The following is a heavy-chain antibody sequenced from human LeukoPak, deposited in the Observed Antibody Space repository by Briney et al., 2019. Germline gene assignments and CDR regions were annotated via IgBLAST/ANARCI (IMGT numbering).Heavy chain of an antibody. CDR1: ALTFSTYW. CDR3: ARASTTVPNLLDH. CDR2: IKGDGSST. V-gene: IGHV3-74*01. D-gene: IGHD4-17*01. Sequence: PGGSLRLSCAASALTFSTYWMHCVRQAPGKGLGWVARIKGDGSSTIYADSVKGRFTISRDNSKNTLYLQTSSVRGEDTAVYYCARASTTVPNLLDHWGRGTLVTVFS. J-gene: IGHJ4*02.